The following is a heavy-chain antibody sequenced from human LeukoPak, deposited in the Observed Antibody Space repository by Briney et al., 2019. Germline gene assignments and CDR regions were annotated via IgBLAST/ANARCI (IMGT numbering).Heavy chain of an antibody. CDR2: IYTSGGT. V-gene: IGHV4-4*07. D-gene: IGHD3-10*01. Sequence: PSETLSLTCTVSGGSISSYYWSWIRQPAGKGLEWIGRIYTSGGTNYNPSLKSRVTMSVDTSKNQFSLKLSSVTAADTAVYYCARGRTLLLWFGEFDAFDIWGQGTMVTVSS. J-gene: IGHJ3*02. CDR1: GGSISSYY. CDR3: ARGRTLLLWFGEFDAFDI.